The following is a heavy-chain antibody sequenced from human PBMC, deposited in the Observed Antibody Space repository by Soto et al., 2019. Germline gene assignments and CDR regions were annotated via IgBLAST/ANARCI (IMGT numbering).Heavy chain of an antibody. J-gene: IGHJ6*03. V-gene: IGHV1-3*01. CDR1: GYTFTSYA. CDR2: INAGNGNT. Sequence: GASVKVSCKASGYTFTSYAMHWVRQAPGQRLEWMGWINAGNGNTKYSQKFQGRVTITRDTSASTAYMELSSLRSEDTALYYCARDSPIYSFGYYYYYLDVWGKGTTVTVSS. CDR3: ARDSPIYSFGYYYYYLDV. D-gene: IGHD5-18*01.